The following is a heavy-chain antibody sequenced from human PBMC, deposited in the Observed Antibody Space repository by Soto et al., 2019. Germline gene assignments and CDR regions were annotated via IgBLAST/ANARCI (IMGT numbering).Heavy chain of an antibody. D-gene: IGHD3-16*02. V-gene: IGHV3-21*04. J-gene: IGHJ4*02. CDR2: ISSSSTFI. Sequence: GGSLRLSCAASGFTSTDYSLNWVRQAPGKGLEWVASISSSSTFIYFADSLKGRFTISRDNSKNTLYLQMNSLRAEDTAVYYCARDTPPALIVWGQGTLVTVPQ. CDR3: ARDTPPALIV. CDR1: GFTSTDYS.